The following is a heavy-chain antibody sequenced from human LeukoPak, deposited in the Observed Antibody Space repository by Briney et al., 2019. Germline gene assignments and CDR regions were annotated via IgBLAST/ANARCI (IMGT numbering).Heavy chain of an antibody. V-gene: IGHV1-24*01. J-gene: IGHJ3*02. CDR2: FDPEDGET. D-gene: IGHD7-27*01. Sequence: ASVKVSCKVSGYTLTELSMHWVRQAPGKGLEWMGGFDPEDGETIYAQKFQGRVTMTEDTSTDTAYMELSSLRSEDTAVYYCATDHRDRITGDSVAFDIWGQGTMVTVSS. CDR1: GYTLTELS. CDR3: ATDHRDRITGDSVAFDI.